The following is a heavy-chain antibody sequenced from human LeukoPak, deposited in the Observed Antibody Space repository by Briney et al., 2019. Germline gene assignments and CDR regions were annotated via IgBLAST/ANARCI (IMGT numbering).Heavy chain of an antibody. CDR2: IKQDGSEK. J-gene: IGHJ4*02. D-gene: IGHD6-13*01. Sequence: GGSLRLSCAASGFTFRIYEMNWVRQAPGKGLEWVANIKQDGSEKYYVDSVKGRFTISRDNAKNSLYLQMNSLRAEDTAVYYCARDEHSSSWYVNHVPFDYWGQGTLVTVSS. CDR1: GFTFRIYE. CDR3: ARDEHSSSWYVNHVPFDY. V-gene: IGHV3-7*05.